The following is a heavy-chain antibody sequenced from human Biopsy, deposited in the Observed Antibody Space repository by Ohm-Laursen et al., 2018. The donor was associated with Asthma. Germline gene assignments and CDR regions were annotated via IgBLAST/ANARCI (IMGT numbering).Heavy chain of an antibody. V-gene: IGHV1-69*01. J-gene: IGHJ4*02. CDR3: ARKAGSCISRTCYSLDF. CDR2: INVVFGTT. Sequence: SSVKLSCKSLVGTFKTYVIGWGRQAPGQGLEWMGGINVVFGTTTYPQKFQDRVTITADDSTSTVYMELSSLRSEDTAVYYCARKAGSCISRTCYSLDFWGQGTLVTVSS. CDR1: VGTFKTYV. D-gene: IGHD2-2*01.